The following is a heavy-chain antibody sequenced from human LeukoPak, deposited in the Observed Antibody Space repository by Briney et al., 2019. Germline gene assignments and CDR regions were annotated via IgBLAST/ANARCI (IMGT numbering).Heavy chain of an antibody. Sequence: GGSLRLSCAASGFTFSNYWMHWVRQAPGKGLVWVSRINSDGTDTSYADSAKGRFTISRDNAKNTLYLQMNSLRAEDTAVYYCASQTRYYYYGMDVWGQGTTVTVSS. V-gene: IGHV3-74*01. CDR3: ASQTRYYYYGMDV. CDR2: INSDGTDT. CDR1: GFTFSNYW. J-gene: IGHJ6*02.